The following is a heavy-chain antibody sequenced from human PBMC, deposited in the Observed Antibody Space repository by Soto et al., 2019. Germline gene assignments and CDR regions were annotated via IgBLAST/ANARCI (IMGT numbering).Heavy chain of an antibody. CDR3: ARDCSGGSCYPGMDV. D-gene: IGHD2-15*01. CDR2: ISSSGYI. J-gene: IGHJ6*02. Sequence: GGSLRLSCAASGFNFNSYTINWVRQAPGKRLEWPSSISSSGYIFSTDSVRGRFTISRDNAKNSVYLQINSLRAEDTAVYFCARDCSGGSCYPGMDVWGQGTTVTVSS. V-gene: IGHV3-21*01. CDR1: GFNFNSYT.